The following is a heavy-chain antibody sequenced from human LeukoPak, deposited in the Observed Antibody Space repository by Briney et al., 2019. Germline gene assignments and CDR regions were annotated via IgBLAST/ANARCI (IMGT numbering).Heavy chain of an antibody. CDR2: IKQDGGEK. J-gene: IGHJ3*02. CDR1: AFTFNDYW. Sequence: PGGSLRLSCAASAFTFNDYWMTWVRQAPGKGLEWVANIKQDGGEKYYVDSVKGRFTISRDNAKNSLYLQMNSLRAEDTAVYYSARGGATTFGLWGNAFDIWGQGTMVTVSS. V-gene: IGHV3-7*01. CDR3: ARGGATTFGLWGNAFDI. D-gene: IGHD3-3*01.